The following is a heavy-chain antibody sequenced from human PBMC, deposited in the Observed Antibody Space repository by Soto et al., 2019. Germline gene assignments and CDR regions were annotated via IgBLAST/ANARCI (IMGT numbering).Heavy chain of an antibody. Sequence: GESLQISCKGSGYRFTSYWIGWVRQMPGKGLEWMGIIYPGDSDTIYSPSFEGQVTISAEKSISTAYLQWHSLKASDTAMYYCARQDGIMATADSWGQGTPVTVSS. V-gene: IGHV5-51*01. D-gene: IGHD2-8*01. J-gene: IGHJ4*02. CDR1: GYRFTSYW. CDR2: IYPGDSDT. CDR3: ARQDGIMATADS.